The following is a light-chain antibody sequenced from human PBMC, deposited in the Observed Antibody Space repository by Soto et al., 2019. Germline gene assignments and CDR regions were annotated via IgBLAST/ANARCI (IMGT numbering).Light chain of an antibody. V-gene: IGKV3-20*01. CDR3: HQRQSWPRT. Sequence: EIVLTQSPGSLSLSPGERATLSCRASQSVSNSCLAWYQQKPGQAPRLLIFGASSRATGIPDRFSGSGSGTDYTLTISSLEPEDSAVYYCHQRQSWPRTFGQGTKVDIK. CDR2: GAS. CDR1: QSVSNSC. J-gene: IGKJ1*01.